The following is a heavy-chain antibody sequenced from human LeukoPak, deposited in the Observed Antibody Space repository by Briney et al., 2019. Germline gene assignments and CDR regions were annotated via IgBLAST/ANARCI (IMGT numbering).Heavy chain of an antibody. CDR2: IRYDGSNK. D-gene: IGHD6-19*01. J-gene: IGHJ4*02. V-gene: IGHV3-30*02. Sequence: GGSLRLSCAASGFTFSSSAMHWVRQAPGKGLEWVAFIRYDGSNKYYADSVKGRFTISRDNSKNTLYLQMNSLRAEDTALYYCATTSGWYPKYFDYWGQGTLVTVSS. CDR3: ATTSGWYPKYFDY. CDR1: GFTFSSSA.